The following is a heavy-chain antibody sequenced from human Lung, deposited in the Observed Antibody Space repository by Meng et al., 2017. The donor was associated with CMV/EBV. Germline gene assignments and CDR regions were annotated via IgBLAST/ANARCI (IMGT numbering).Heavy chain of an antibody. V-gene: IGHV3-73*01. CDR3: TKDWSHAMDF. Sequence: GESXKISCAASGFSGSGIHWVRQASGKGLEWVGHSRSKDFSYATEFAASVNGRFTISRDESKNTANLQMNSLKTEDTAVYYCTKDWSHAMDFWGQGPTVTVSS. D-gene: IGHD1-1*01. CDR2: SRSKDFSYAT. CDR1: GFSGSG. J-gene: IGHJ6*02.